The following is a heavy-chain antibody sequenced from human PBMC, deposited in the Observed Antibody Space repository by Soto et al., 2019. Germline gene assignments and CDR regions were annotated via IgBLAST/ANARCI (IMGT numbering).Heavy chain of an antibody. Sequence: GGSLRLSCAASGFTFSNAWMSWVRQAPGKGLEWVGRIKSKTDGGTTDYAAPVKGRFTISRDDSKNTLYLQMNSLKTEDTAVYYCTTDDTLAAAGNNWFDPWGQGTLVTVSS. CDR1: GFTFSNAW. CDR2: IKSKTDGGTT. CDR3: TTDDTLAAAGNNWFDP. D-gene: IGHD6-13*01. J-gene: IGHJ5*02. V-gene: IGHV3-15*01.